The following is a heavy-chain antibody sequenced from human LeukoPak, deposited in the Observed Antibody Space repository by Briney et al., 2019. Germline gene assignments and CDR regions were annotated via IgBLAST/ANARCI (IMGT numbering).Heavy chain of an antibody. D-gene: IGHD7-27*01. CDR2: FGESATSS. V-gene: IGHV3-23*01. CDR1: GFTFSSYA. CDR3: AKGRWGDV. J-gene: IGHJ6*04. Sequence: GGSLTYSCVASGFTFSSYAMTWVRQAPGKGLEWVSTFGESATSSFYADFVKGRFTIYRDNSKNSVYLQMNSLRVEDTAIYYCAKGRWGDVWGKGSTVSVSS.